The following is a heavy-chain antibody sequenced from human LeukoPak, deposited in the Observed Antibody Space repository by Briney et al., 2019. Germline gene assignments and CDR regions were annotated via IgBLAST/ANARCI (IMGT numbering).Heavy chain of an antibody. CDR2: ISAYNGNT. CDR1: GYTFTSYG. J-gene: IGHJ4*02. Sequence: ASVKVSCKASGYTFTSYGISWVRQAPGQGLEWMGWISAYNGNTNYAQKLQGRVTMTTDTSTSTAYMELRSLRSDDTAVYYCARDRGDYYGSGSYPHFDYWGQGTLVTVSS. D-gene: IGHD3-10*01. V-gene: IGHV1-18*01. CDR3: ARDRGDYYGSGSYPHFDY.